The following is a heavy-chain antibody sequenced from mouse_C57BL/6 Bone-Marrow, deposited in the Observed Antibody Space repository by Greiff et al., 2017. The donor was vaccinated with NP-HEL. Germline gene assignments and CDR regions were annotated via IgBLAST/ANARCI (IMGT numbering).Heavy chain of an antibody. Sequence: EVQLVESGGGLVQPKGSLKLSCAASGFSFNTYAMNWVRQAPGKGLEWVARIRSKSNNYATYYADSVKDRFTISRDDSESMLYLQMNNLKTEDTAMYYCVRRDYYGNSSLYAMDYWGKGTSVTVSS. CDR2: IRSKSNNYAT. D-gene: IGHD2-1*01. CDR1: GFSFNTYA. CDR3: VRRDYYGNSSLYAMDY. V-gene: IGHV10-1*01. J-gene: IGHJ4*01.